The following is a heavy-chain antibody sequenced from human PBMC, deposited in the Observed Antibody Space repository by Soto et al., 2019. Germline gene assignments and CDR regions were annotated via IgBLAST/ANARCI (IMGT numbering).Heavy chain of an antibody. CDR3: VRTTVVAGAPEFDY. D-gene: IGHD6-19*01. CDR1: GFTFSSFP. CDR2: ISYDVTKR. Sequence: QVQLVESGGGVVQPGRSLRLSCAVSGFTFSSFPMHWVRQAPGKGLEWVAVISYDVTKRDYADSVKGRFTISRDNSKNPLYLQMNSLRPQDTAVYFCVRTTVVAGAPEFDYWGQGTLVSVSS. J-gene: IGHJ4*02. V-gene: IGHV3-30-3*01.